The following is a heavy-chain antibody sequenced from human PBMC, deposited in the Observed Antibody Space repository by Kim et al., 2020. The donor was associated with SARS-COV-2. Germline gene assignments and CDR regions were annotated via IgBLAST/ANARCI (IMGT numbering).Heavy chain of an antibody. V-gene: IGHV7-4-1*02. Sequence: TYAQGFTGRFVFSLDTSVSTAYLQISSLKAEDTAVYYCARDVGYHWFDPWGQGTLVTVSS. CDR3: ARDVGYHWFDP. J-gene: IGHJ5*02. D-gene: IGHD6-25*01.